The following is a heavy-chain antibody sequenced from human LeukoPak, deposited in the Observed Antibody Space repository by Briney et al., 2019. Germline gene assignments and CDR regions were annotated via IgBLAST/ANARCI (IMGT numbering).Heavy chain of an antibody. CDR2: INPSGGST. D-gene: IGHD3-22*01. CDR3: ARGLGDYYDTSDYYYAVPAH. CDR1: GYTFTSYY. V-gene: IGHV1-46*01. J-gene: IGHJ4*02. Sequence: GASVKVSCKASGYTFTSYYMHWVRQAPGQGLEWMGIINPSGGSTSYAQKFQGRVAMTRDTSISTAYMELSSLRSEDTAVYYCARGLGDYYDTSDYYYAVPAHWGQGTLVTVSS.